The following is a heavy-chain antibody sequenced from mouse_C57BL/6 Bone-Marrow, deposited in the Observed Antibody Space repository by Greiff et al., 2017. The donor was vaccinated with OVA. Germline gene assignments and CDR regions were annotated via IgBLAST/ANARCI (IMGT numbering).Heavy chain of an antibody. V-gene: IGHV1-81*01. Sequence: QVQLQQSGAELARPGASVKLSCKASGYTFTSYGISWVKQRTGQGLEWIGEIYPRRGNTYYNEKLKGKATLTADKSFSTAYMELRSLTSEDSAVYFFASTNDYDGGAMDYWGQGTSVTVAS. J-gene: IGHJ4*01. CDR1: GYTFTSYG. CDR3: ASTNDYDGGAMDY. CDR2: IYPRRGNT. D-gene: IGHD2-4*01.